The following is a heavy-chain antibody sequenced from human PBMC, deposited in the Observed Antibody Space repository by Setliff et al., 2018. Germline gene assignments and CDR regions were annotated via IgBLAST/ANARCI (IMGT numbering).Heavy chain of an antibody. J-gene: IGHJ4*02. CDR1: GGPFSGAS. Sequence: SETLTLTCTVSGGPFSGASIWSWIRQPPGKGLEFIGYVYHSGTAKYDPSLESRAIMSVDASKNEISLKLKSVTAADTAVYYCAKGGTYRYFDFWGQGALVTVSS. V-gene: IGHV4-59*01. D-gene: IGHD1-1*01. CDR2: VYHSGTA. CDR3: AKGGTYRYFDF.